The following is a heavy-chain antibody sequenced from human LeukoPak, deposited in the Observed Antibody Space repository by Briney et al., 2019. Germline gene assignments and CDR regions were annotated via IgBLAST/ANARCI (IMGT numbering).Heavy chain of an antibody. J-gene: IGHJ4*02. CDR3: ARDSASTSFPPAYDY. CDR1: GYTFTNYG. Sequence: ASVNVSRKAAGYTFTNYGVTWVRQAPGQGLEWVGWISAHNGNTNYVQKLQDRVTMTTDTSTTTAYLELRNLRSDDTAVYYCARDSASTSFPPAYDYWGQGTVVAVSS. D-gene: IGHD3-16*01. CDR2: ISAHNGNT. V-gene: IGHV1-18*04.